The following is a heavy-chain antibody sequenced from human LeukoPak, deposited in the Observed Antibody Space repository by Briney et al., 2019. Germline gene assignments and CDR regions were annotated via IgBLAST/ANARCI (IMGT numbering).Heavy chain of an antibody. CDR1: GFTFRTYG. V-gene: IGHV3-30*02. CDR2: IGYDGTKT. CDR3: AKDRGSWSYGGFDY. D-gene: IGHD1-26*01. Sequence: GGSLRLSCVSSGFTFRTYGMHWVRQAPGKGLEWVTFIGYDGTKTDYVDSVKGRFTISRDNSNNTLYLQMNSLRIEDTAVYYCAKDRGSWSYGGFDYWGQGILVTVSS. J-gene: IGHJ4*02.